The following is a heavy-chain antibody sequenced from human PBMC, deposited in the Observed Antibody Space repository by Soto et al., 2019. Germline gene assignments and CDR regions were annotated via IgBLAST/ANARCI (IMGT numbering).Heavy chain of an antibody. D-gene: IGHD2-2*01. J-gene: IGHJ5*02. CDR2: IYYSWST. CDR3: ARARPVPPGFAP. Sequence: QVQLQESGPGLVKPSQTLSLTCTVSGGSISSGGYYWSWIRQHPGKGLEWIGYIYYSWSTYYNPSRKSRXXIXVXMSKNQSSLKLSSVTAADAAVYYCARARPVPPGFAPWGQGTLVTVSS. V-gene: IGHV4-31*03. CDR1: GGSISSGGYY.